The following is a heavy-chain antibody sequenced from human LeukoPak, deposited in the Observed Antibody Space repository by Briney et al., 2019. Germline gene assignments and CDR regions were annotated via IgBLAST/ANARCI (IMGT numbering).Heavy chain of an antibody. D-gene: IGHD3-10*01. CDR2: INPNSGGT. V-gene: IGHV1-2*02. J-gene: IGHJ4*02. Sequence: ASVKVSCKASGYTFTSYGISWVRQAPGQGLEWMGWINPNSGGTNYAQKFQGRVTMTRDTSISTAYMELSRLRSDDTAVYYCARDRRITMVRGVMIDYWGQGTLVTVSS. CDR3: ARDRRITMVRGVMIDY. CDR1: GYTFTSYG.